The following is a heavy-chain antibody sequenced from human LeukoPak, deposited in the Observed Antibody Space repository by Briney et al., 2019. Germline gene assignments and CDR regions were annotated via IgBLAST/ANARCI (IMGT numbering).Heavy chain of an antibody. D-gene: IGHD4-17*01. CDR1: GFTFSNSA. CDR2: ISASGGST. V-gene: IGHV3-23*01. J-gene: IGHJ6*02. Sequence: PGGSLRLSCAASGFTFSNSAITWVRQAPGTGLEWVTAISASGGSTYYADSVKGRFTISRDNSKNTLYLQMNSLRAEDTAVYYCAKDLYGDYVVLYYYYYGMDVWGQGTTVTVSS. CDR3: AKDLYGDYVVLYYYYYGMDV.